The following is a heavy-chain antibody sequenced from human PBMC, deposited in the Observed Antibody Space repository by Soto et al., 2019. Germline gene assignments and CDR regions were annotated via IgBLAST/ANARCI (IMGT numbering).Heavy chain of an antibody. CDR1: GFTFSSYS. V-gene: IGHV3-48*02. Sequence: EVQLVESGGGLVQPGGSLRLSCAASGFTFSSYSMNWVRQAPGKGLEWVSYISSSSSNIYYADSVKGRFTISRDNAKNALYLQMSSLIDEDTAVYYCGRGAAADDYWGQGNLVTVSS. J-gene: IGHJ4*02. CDR3: GRGAAADDY. D-gene: IGHD6-13*01. CDR2: ISSSSSNI.